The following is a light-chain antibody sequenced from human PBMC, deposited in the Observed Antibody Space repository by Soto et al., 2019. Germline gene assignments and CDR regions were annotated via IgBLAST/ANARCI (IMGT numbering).Light chain of an antibody. CDR1: QSISIW. CDR3: KHYNSYRT. Sequence: DIQMTQSPSTLSASVGDRVTITCRARQSISIWLAWYQQKPGKAPKLLIYDASILESGVPSRFSGSGSGTQFTLTISSLQPDDFATYYCKHYNSYRTFGQGTKVEIK. J-gene: IGKJ1*01. CDR2: DAS. V-gene: IGKV1-5*01.